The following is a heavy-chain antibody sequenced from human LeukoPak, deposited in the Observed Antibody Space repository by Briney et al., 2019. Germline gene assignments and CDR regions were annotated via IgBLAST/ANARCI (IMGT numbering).Heavy chain of an antibody. CDR2: MNPNSGNT. D-gene: IGHD2-15*01. V-gene: IGHV1-8*01. J-gene: IGHJ4*02. CDR1: GYTFTSYD. CDR3: ARRGSYCSGGSCYSTFDY. Sequence: ASVKVSCKASGYTFTSYDINWVRQATGQGLEWMGWMNPNSGNTGYAQKFQGRVTMTRNTSISTAYMELSSLRSDDTAVYYCARRGSYCSGGSCYSTFDYWGQGTLVTVSS.